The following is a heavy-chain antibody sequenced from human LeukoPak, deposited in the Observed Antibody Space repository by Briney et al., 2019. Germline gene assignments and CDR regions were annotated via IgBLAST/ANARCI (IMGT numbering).Heavy chain of an antibody. V-gene: IGHV1-2*02. J-gene: IGHJ4*02. CDR2: INPNSGGT. Sequence: ASVKVSCKASGYTFTGYYMHWVRQAPGQGLEWMGWINPNSGGTNYAQKFQGRVTMTRDTSISTAYMELSRLRSDGTAVYYCAGGTSGYSSGWYVYWGQGTLVTVSS. CDR1: GYTFTGYY. D-gene: IGHD6-19*01. CDR3: AGGTSGYSSGWYVY.